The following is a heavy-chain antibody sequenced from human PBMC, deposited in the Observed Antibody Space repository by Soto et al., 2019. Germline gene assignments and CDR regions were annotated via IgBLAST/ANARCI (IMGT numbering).Heavy chain of an antibody. CDR2: IIPIFGTA. D-gene: IGHD3-22*01. CDR1: GGTFSSYA. V-gene: IGHV1-69*01. J-gene: IGHJ4*02. CDR3: AGYGGDDSSGYISPFGGFDY. Sequence: QVQLVQSGAEVKKPGSSVKVSCKASGGTFSSYAISWVRQAPGQGLEWMGGIIPIFGTANYAQKFQGRVTITADESTSTANMELSSLRSEDTALYYCAGYGGDDSSGYISPFGGFDYWGQGTLVTVSS.